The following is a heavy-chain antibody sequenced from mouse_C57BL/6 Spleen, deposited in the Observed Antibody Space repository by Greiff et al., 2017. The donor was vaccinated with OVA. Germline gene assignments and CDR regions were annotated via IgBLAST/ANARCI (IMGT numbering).Heavy chain of an antibody. CDR1: GFNIKDDY. V-gene: IGHV14-4*01. J-gene: IGHJ1*03. CDR3: TTQFEYFDV. Sequence: DVKLQESGAELVRPGASVKLSCTASGFNIKDDYMHWVKQRPEQGLEWIGWIDPENGDTEYASKFQGKATITADTSSNTAYLQLSSLTSEDTAVYYCTTQFEYFDVWGTGTTVTVSS. CDR2: IDPENGDT.